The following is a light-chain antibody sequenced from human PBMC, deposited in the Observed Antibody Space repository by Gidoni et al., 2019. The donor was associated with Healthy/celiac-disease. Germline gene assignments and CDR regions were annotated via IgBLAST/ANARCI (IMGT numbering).Light chain of an antibody. CDR2: AAS. J-gene: IGKJ2*01. CDR1: QSISSY. V-gene: IGKV1-39*01. CDR3: QQNYIIPPYT. Sequence: DIHMTQSPSSLSASVGDRVTITCRASQSISSYLNWYQQKPGKAPKLLIYAASSLQSKVPSRFSGSGSGTDFTLTISSLQPEDFATYYCQQNYIIPPYTFGQGTKLEIK.